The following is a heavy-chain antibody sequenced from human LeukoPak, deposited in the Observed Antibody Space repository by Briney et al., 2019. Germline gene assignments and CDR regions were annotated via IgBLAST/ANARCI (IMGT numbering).Heavy chain of an antibody. CDR1: GFSLSTYG. Sequence: PGASLRLSCAASGFSLSTYGVSWVRQPPGKGLEWVSGITGTGGSTYYADSVKGRFTVSRDTSKNTLYLQMNSLRAEDTAVYYCARDHGSSSGWYDFDYWGQGTLVTVSS. CDR2: ITGTGGST. D-gene: IGHD6-19*01. V-gene: IGHV3-23*01. J-gene: IGHJ4*02. CDR3: ARDHGSSSGWYDFDY.